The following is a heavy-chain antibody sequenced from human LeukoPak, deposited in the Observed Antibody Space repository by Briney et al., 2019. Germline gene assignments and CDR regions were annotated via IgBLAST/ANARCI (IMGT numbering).Heavy chain of an antibody. Sequence: GGSLRLSCAASGFTFSSYSMNWVRQAPGKGLEWVSSISSSSNYIYYADSMKGRFTVSRDNAKNSLYLQMNSLRAEDTAVYYCAKGVEITMIVVVISAFDYWGQGTLVTVSS. V-gene: IGHV3-21*04. CDR3: AKGVEITMIVVVISAFDY. CDR1: GFTFSSYS. CDR2: ISSSSNYI. D-gene: IGHD3-22*01. J-gene: IGHJ4*02.